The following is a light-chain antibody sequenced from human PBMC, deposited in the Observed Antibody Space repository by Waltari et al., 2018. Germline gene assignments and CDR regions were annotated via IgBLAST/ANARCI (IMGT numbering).Light chain of an antibody. V-gene: IGKV1-9*01. CDR1: QGISSY. Sequence: DSQMSQSPSYLSASVGDRITITCRASQGISSYLNWYQQKPGKAPKLLIYYANSLASGVPSRFSGSGSWTEFTLTISSLQPEDFATYYCQQGNSYPLTFGGGTKVEIK. J-gene: IGKJ4*01. CDR2: YAN. CDR3: QQGNSYPLT.